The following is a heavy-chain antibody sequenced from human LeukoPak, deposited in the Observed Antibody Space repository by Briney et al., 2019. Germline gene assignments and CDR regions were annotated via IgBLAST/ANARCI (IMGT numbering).Heavy chain of an antibody. Sequence: GESLKISCKGSGYSFASYWIGWVRQMPGRGLEWMGIIYPDDSDTRYTPSFQGQVTVSADKSISTAYLQWSSLKASDTAMYYCVRHKTAGQTAYHLDYWGQGTLVTVSS. J-gene: IGHJ4*02. CDR1: GYSFASYW. D-gene: IGHD3-16*01. CDR2: IYPDDSDT. V-gene: IGHV5-51*01. CDR3: VRHKTAGQTAYHLDY.